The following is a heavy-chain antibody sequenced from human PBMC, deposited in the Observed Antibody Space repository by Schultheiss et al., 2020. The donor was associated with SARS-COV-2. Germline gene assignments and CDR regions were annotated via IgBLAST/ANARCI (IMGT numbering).Heavy chain of an antibody. CDR3: ARDGDHSSGWYLTWNWFDP. J-gene: IGHJ5*02. Sequence: GESLKISCAASGFTFSSYGMHWVRQAPGKGLEWVAVIWYDGSNKYYADSVKGRFTISRDNSKNTLYLQMNSLRAEDTAVYYCARDGDHSSGWYLTWNWFDPWGQGTLVTVSS. CDR2: IWYDGSNK. D-gene: IGHD6-19*01. CDR1: GFTFSSYG. V-gene: IGHV3-33*01.